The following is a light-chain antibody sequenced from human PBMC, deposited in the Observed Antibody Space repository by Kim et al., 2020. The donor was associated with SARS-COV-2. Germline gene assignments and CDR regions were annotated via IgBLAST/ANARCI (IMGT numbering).Light chain of an antibody. J-gene: IGKJ4*01. CDR3: QQRSNWPPSLT. CDR1: QSVSNY. CDR2: DAS. V-gene: IGKV3-11*01. Sequence: EIVLTQSPATLSLSPGERATLSCRASQSVSNYLAWYQQKPGQAPRLLIYDASNRATGIPARFSGSGSGTDFTLTISSLEPEDSAVYYCQQRSNWPPSLTFGGGTKVDIK.